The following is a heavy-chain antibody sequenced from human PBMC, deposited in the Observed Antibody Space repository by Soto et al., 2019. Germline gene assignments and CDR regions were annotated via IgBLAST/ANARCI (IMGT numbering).Heavy chain of an antibody. V-gene: IGHV1-69*12. CDR3: ARESRYCSGGSCYFLPGIDY. CDR2: IIPIFGTA. CDR1: GGTFSSYA. Sequence: QVQLVQSGAEVKKPGSSVKVSCKASGGTFSSYAISWVRQAPGQGLEWMGGIIPIFGTANYAQKFQGRVTITADEFKRTTLIELSSLRSEDTAVYYCARESRYCSGGSCYFLPGIDYWGQGTLVTVSS. D-gene: IGHD2-15*01. J-gene: IGHJ4*02.